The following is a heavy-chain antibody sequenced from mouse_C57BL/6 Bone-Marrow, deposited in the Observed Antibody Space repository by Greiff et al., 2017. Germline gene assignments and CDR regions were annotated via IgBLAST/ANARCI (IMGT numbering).Heavy chain of an antibody. D-gene: IGHD2-1*01. CDR1: GYTFTSHW. V-gene: IGHV1-56*01. Sequence: VQLQQSGPELVRPGASVKISCKAPGYTFTSHWMQWVRQRPGQGLEWIGEIFPGSGSTYYNEKFKGKATLTADTSSSTAYMQLSSLTSEDSAVYFSAILSHLWYLDYWGQGTTLTVSS. CDR3: AILSHLWYLDY. J-gene: IGHJ2*01. CDR2: IFPGSGST.